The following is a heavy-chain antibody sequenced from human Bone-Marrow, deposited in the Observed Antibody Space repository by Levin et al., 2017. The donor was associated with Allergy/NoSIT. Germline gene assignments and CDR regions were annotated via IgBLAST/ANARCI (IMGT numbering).Heavy chain of an antibody. CDR2: ISWNSGTI. V-gene: IGHV3-9*01. Sequence: GGSLRLSCAASGFTFPDYAMHWVRQAPGKGLEWVSGISWNSGTIGYADSVKGRFTISRDNAKNSLYLQMNSLRPEDTALYYCATATLGYCSGGSCYRGALISWGQGTLVTVSS. CDR3: ATATLGYCSGGSCYRGALIS. CDR1: GFTFPDYA. J-gene: IGHJ5*02. D-gene: IGHD2-15*01.